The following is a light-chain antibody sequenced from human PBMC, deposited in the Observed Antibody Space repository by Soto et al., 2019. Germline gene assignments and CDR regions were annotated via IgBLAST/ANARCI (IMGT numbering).Light chain of an antibody. J-gene: IGKJ2*01. CDR1: QSVSSY. CDR3: QQRSNWPQYT. V-gene: IGKV3-11*01. CDR2: DAS. Sequence: EIVLTQSPATLSLSPGERATLSCRASQSVSSYLAWYQQKPGQAPRLLIYDASNRATGIPARFSGSGSGTDFTLTISSLEPEDFALYYCQQRSNWPQYTFGQGTKLEIK.